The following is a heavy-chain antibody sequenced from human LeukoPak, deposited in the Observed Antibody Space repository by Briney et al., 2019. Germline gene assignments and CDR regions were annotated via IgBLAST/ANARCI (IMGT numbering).Heavy chain of an antibody. J-gene: IGHJ4*02. CDR1: GGSISSGSYY. Sequence: SETLSLTCTVSGGSISSGSYYWSWIWQPAGKGLEWIGRIYTSGSTNYNPSLKSRVTISVDTSKNQFSLKLSSVTAADTAVSYCARGGLYSPHDYWGQGTLVTVSS. CDR3: ARGGLYSPHDY. CDR2: IYTSGST. V-gene: IGHV4-61*02. D-gene: IGHD4/OR15-4a*01.